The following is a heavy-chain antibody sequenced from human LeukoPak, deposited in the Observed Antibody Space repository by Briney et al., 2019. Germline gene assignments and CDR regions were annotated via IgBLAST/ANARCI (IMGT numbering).Heavy chain of an antibody. Sequence: SETLSLTCTVSGGSISSYYWSWIRQPPGKGLEWIGYIYYSGTTNYNPSLKSRVTISVDRSKNQFSLKLSSVTAADTAVYYCASRNRPYDILTGYTRADAFDIWGQGTMVTVSS. CDR2: IYYSGTT. D-gene: IGHD3-9*01. CDR3: ASRNRPYDILTGYTRADAFDI. J-gene: IGHJ3*02. CDR1: GGSISSYY. V-gene: IGHV4-59*12.